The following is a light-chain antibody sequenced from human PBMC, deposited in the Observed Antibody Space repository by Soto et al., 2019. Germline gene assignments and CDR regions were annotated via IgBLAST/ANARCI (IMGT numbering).Light chain of an antibody. Sequence: QRAQAPSTLSAYVGDRVTITCRASQSISSWLAWYQQKPGKAPKLLIYDASSLESGVPSRFSGSGSGTEFTLTISSLQPDDFATYYCQHSNSYSEAFGQGTKVDNK. CDR1: QSISSW. J-gene: IGKJ1*01. CDR3: QHSNSYSEA. CDR2: DAS. V-gene: IGKV1-5*01.